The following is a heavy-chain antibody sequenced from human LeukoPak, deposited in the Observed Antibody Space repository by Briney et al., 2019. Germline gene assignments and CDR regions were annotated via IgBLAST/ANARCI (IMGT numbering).Heavy chain of an antibody. CDR2: ISSTSSYI. Sequence: GGSLRLSCAASGFTFSDYYMSWIRQAPGKGLEWVSYISSTSSYINYADSVKGRFTISRDNAKDSLFLQMNSLRAEDTAVYYCARVSQWLVPYWGQGTLVTVSS. CDR1: GFTFSDYY. CDR3: ARVSQWLVPY. J-gene: IGHJ4*02. V-gene: IGHV3-11*05. D-gene: IGHD6-19*01.